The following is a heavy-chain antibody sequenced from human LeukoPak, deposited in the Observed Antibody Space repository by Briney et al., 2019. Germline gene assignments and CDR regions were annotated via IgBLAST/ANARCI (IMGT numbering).Heavy chain of an antibody. CDR2: IYYSGST. D-gene: IGHD3-3*01. V-gene: IGHV4-39*01. CDR3: ARLGALRFPGDY. J-gene: IGHJ4*02. CDR1: GGSIGSSSYY. Sequence: SETLSLTCTVSGGSIGSSSYYWGWIRQPPGKGLEWIGSIYYSGSTYYNPSLKSRVTISVDTSKNQFSLKLSSVTAADTAVYYCARLGALRFPGDYWGQGTLVTVSS.